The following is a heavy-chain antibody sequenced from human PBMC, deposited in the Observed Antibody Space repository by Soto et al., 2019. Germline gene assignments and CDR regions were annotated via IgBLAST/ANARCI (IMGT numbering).Heavy chain of an antibody. V-gene: IGHV1-3*01. Sequence: ASVKVSCKASGYTFTSYAMHWVRQAPGQRLEWMGWINAGNGNTKYSQKFQGRVTITRDTSASTAYMELSSLRSEGTAVYYCAREYCSSTSCPSHYYYYMDVWGKGTTVTVSS. CDR3: AREYCSSTSCPSHYYYYMDV. J-gene: IGHJ6*03. D-gene: IGHD2-2*01. CDR2: INAGNGNT. CDR1: GYTFTSYA.